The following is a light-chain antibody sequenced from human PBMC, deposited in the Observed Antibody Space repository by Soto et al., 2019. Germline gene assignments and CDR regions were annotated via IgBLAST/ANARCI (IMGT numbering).Light chain of an antibody. V-gene: IGLV2-8*01. Sequence: QSALTQPPSASGFPGQSVTISCTGTSSDVGGCKFVSWYQQYPGKAPKLIIYEVSKRPSGVPDRFSGFKSGNTASLTVSGLQAEDEADYFCSSCAGSNNPYVFGTGTKLTVL. CDR2: EVS. CDR1: SSDVGGCKF. CDR3: SSCAGSNNPYV. J-gene: IGLJ1*01.